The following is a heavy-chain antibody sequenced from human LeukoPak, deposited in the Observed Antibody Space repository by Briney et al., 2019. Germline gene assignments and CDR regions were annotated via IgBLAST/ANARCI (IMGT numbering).Heavy chain of an antibody. J-gene: IGHJ3*02. CDR2: IYYGGST. CDR3: ARDRYYDAPVAFDI. V-gene: IGHV4-59*11. CDR1: DGSISSHY. Sequence: SETLSLTCTVSDGSISSHYWSWIRQPPGKGLEWIGYIYYGGSTNYNPSLKSRVTISVDTSKNQFSLRLSSVTAADTAVYYCARDRYYDAPVAFDIWGQGTMVTVSS. D-gene: IGHD3-22*01.